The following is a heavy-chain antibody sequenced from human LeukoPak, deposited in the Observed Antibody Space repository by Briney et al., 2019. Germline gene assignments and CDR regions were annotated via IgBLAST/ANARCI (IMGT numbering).Heavy chain of an antibody. CDR1: GFTFSSYR. J-gene: IGHJ4*02. D-gene: IGHD6-19*01. V-gene: IGHV3-64*01. CDR3: ARERTSGWDAFDF. Sequence: GGSLRLSCTASGFTFSSYRMHWVRQAPGKGLEYVSAISSNGGTTYYANSVKGRFTISRDNSKNTLYLQMGSLRAEDMAVYYCARERTSGWDAFDFWGQGTLVTVSS. CDR2: ISSNGGTT.